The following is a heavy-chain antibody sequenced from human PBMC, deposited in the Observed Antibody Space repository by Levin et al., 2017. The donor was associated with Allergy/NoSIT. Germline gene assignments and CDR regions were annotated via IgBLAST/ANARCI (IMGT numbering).Heavy chain of an antibody. V-gene: IGHV1-18*01. D-gene: IGHD4-23*01. J-gene: IGHJ4*02. CDR3: ARDRYPLSPVVTPGDY. CDR2: ISPYNGNT. Sequence: GESLKISCKASGYTFRRYGISWVRQAPGQGLEWMGWISPYNGNTQDAQKVQGRITMTTDISTSTAYMELRSLRFDDTAFYYCARDRYPLSPVVTPGDYWGQGTQVIVSS. CDR1: GYTFRRYG.